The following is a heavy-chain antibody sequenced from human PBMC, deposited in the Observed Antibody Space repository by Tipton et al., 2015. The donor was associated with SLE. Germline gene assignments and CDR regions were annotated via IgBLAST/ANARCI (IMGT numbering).Heavy chain of an antibody. V-gene: IGHV4-59*01. CDR3: ARFGPFTAAHKNYFDS. CDR2: INSSGST. D-gene: IGHD6-6*01. J-gene: IGHJ4*02. Sequence: TLSLTCTVSGGAISTYYWNGFLQPPGKGLEWSGYINSSGSTSYNPSLESRVTVSVDTSKNQFSLKLSSVTAADTAVYFCARFGPFTAAHKNYFDSWGQGTLVTVSS. CDR1: GGAISTYY.